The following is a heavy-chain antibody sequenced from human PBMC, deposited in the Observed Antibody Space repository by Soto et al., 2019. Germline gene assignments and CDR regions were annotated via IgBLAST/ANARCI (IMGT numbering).Heavy chain of an antibody. CDR3: ARAVGGSSSRGDY. D-gene: IGHD6-13*01. J-gene: IGHJ4*02. Sequence: QVQLVQSGAEEKKPGASVKVSCKASGYTFTNYAMHWVRQAPGQRLEWMGWINAGNGNTKYSQKFQGRVTITRDTSASTAYMVLSSLRSEDTAVYYCARAVGGSSSRGDYWGQGTLVTVSS. CDR1: GYTFTNYA. CDR2: INAGNGNT. V-gene: IGHV1-3*05.